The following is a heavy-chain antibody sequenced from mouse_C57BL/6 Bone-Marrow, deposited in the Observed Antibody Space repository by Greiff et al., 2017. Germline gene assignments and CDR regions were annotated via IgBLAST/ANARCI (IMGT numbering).Heavy chain of an antibody. J-gene: IGHJ4*01. D-gene: IGHD2-1*01. CDR2: IYPGDGDT. CDR1: GYAFSSSW. Sequence: VKLVESGPELVKPGASVKISCKASGYAFSSSWMNRVKQRPGKGLEWIGRIYPGDGDTNYNGKFKGKATLTADKSSSTAYMQLSSLTSEDSAVYFCARTYGRRRGNAMDYWGQGTSVTVSS. CDR3: ARTYGRRRGNAMDY. V-gene: IGHV1-82*01.